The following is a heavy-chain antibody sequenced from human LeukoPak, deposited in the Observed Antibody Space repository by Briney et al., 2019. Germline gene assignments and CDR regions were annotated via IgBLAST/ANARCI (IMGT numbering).Heavy chain of an antibody. CDR3: ARGRAIFGVVMWGWFDP. D-gene: IGHD3-3*01. J-gene: IGHJ5*02. V-gene: IGHV4-39*07. CDR2: IYYSGST. CDR1: GGSISSSSYY. Sequence: SETLSLTCTVSGGSISSSSYYWGWIRQPPGKGLEWIGSIYYSGSTYYNPSLKSRVTISVDTSKNQFSLKLSSVTAADTAVYYCARGRAIFGVVMWGWFDPWGQGTLVTVSS.